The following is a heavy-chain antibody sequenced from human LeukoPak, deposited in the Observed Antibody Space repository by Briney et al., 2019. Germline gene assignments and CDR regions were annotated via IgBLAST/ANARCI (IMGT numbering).Heavy chain of an antibody. CDR1: GYSFTSYW. CDR2: IYPGDSDT. D-gene: IGHD6-19*01. V-gene: IGHV5-51*01. Sequence: GESLKISCKGSGYSFTSYWIGWVRQMPGKGLEWMGIIYPGDSDTRYSPSFQGQVTISADKSISTAYLQWSSLKASDTAMYYCARFSGSGWSIYYFDYWGQETLVTVSS. J-gene: IGHJ4*02. CDR3: ARFSGSGWSIYYFDY.